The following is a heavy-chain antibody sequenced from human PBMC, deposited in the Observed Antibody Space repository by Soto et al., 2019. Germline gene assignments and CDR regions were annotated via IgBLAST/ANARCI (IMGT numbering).Heavy chain of an antibody. CDR3: VRDIGWFDP. CDR2: IGGSDGRT. J-gene: IGHJ5*02. Sequence: EVQLLESGGGLVQPGGSLRLSRAASGFTFSSYVMSWVRQPPGKGLEWVSGIGGSDGRTHYADSVRGRFTIFRDNSKNTLYLQMNSLRADDTAVFYCVRDIGWFDPWGQGTLVIVSS. CDR1: GFTFSSYV. V-gene: IGHV3-23*01. D-gene: IGHD2-15*01.